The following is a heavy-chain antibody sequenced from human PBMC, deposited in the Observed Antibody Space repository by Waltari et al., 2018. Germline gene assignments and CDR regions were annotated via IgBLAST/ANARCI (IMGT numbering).Heavy chain of an antibody. D-gene: IGHD3-22*01. Sequence: QVQVVQSGAEVKKPGSSVRVSCKASGGTFSSYGISWVRQAPGQGLEWMGGTIPKVGTTNYQQEFQGRVTITADKSTSTAYMELSSLRSADTAVYYCTGGYYESSGFSFSYTYNMDVWGQGTTVTVSS. V-gene: IGHV1-69*06. CDR2: TIPKVGTT. CDR1: GGTFSSYG. J-gene: IGHJ6*02. CDR3: TGGYYESSGFSFSYTYNMDV.